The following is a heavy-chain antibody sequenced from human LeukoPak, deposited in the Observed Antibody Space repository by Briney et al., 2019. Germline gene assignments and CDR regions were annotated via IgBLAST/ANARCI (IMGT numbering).Heavy chain of an antibody. V-gene: IGHV1-46*01. D-gene: IGHD2-2*01. CDR2: INPSGGST. Sequence: ASVKVSCKASGYTFTSYYMHWGRQAPGQGLEWMGIINPSGGSTSYAQKFQGRVTMTRDMSTSTDYMELSSLRSEDTAVYYCARNRCSSTSCYLPPSFDPWGQGTLVTVSS. CDR1: GYTFTSYY. J-gene: IGHJ5*02. CDR3: ARNRCSSTSCYLPPSFDP.